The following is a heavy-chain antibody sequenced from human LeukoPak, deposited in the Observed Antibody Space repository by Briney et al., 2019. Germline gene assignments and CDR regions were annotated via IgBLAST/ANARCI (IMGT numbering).Heavy chain of an antibody. J-gene: IGHJ6*03. CDR1: GFTFSSYG. Sequence: GGSLRLSCAASGFTFSSYGMSWVRQAPGKGLEWVSAISGSGGSTYYADSVKGRFTISRDNTKNTLYLQMNSLRAEDTAVYYCAKRVPAAITAYYYYYMDVWGKGTTVTISS. CDR3: AKRVPAAITAYYYYYMDV. CDR2: ISGSGGST. D-gene: IGHD2-2*01. V-gene: IGHV3-23*01.